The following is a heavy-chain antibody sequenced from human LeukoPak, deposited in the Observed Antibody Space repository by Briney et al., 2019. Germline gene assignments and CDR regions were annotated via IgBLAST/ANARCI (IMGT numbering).Heavy chain of an antibody. CDR3: ARHSLATPFDY. Sequence: SETLSLTCTVSGGSISSYYWSWIRQPPGKGLEWIGYIYYSGSTNYNPSLKSRVTISVDTSKNQFSLKLSSVTAADTAVYYCARHSLATPFDYWGQGTLVTVSS. CDR1: GGSISSYY. D-gene: IGHD5-24*01. J-gene: IGHJ4*02. V-gene: IGHV4-59*08. CDR2: IYYSGST.